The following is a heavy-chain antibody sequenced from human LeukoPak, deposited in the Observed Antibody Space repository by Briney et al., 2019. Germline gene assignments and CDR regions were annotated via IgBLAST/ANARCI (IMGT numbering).Heavy chain of an antibody. CDR3: AGQYCYDTSGYPMP. D-gene: IGHD3-22*01. Sequence: SETLSLTCTVSGGSISSYYWSWIRQPPGKGLEWIGYIYYSGSTNYNPSLKSRVTISVDTSKNQFSLKLSSVTAADTAVYYCAGQYCYDTSGYPMPWGHGTLVTVSS. CDR2: IYYSGST. CDR1: GGSISSYY. J-gene: IGHJ5*02. V-gene: IGHV4-59*01.